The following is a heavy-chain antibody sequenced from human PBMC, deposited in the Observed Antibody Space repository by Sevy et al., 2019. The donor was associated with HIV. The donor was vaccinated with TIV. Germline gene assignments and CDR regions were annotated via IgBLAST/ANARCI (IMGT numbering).Heavy chain of an antibody. CDR1: GFTFSDYY. Sequence: GGSLRLSCAASGFTFSDYYMSWIRQAPGKGLEWVSYISSSGSTIYYADSVKGRFTISRDNAKNSLYLQMNSLRAEDTAVYYCAGTPGMVRGVIRSRAEYFQHWGQGTLVTVSS. CDR3: AGTPGMVRGVIRSRAEYFQH. CDR2: ISSSGSTI. J-gene: IGHJ1*01. D-gene: IGHD3-10*01. V-gene: IGHV3-11*01.